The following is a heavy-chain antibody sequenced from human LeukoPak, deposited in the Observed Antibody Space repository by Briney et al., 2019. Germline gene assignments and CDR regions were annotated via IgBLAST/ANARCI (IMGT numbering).Heavy chain of an antibody. D-gene: IGHD2-15*01. J-gene: IGHJ4*02. V-gene: IGHV1-18*01. CDR2: ISAYNGNT. CDR1: GYTFTSYG. CDR3: ARVQDIVVVVAAEFDY. Sequence: ASVKVSCKASGYTFTSYGISWVRQAPGQGLEWMGWISAYNGNTNYAQKLQGRVTMTTDTSTSTAYMELRGLRSDDTAVYYCARVQDIVVVVAAEFDYWGQGTPVTVSS.